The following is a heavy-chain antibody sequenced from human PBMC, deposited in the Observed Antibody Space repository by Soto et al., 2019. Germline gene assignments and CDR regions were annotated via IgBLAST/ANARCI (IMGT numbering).Heavy chain of an antibody. Sequence: GESLKISCAASGFTFSSYAMHWVRQAPGKGLEWVAVISYDGSNKYYADSVKGRFTISRDNSKNTLYLQMNSLRAEDTAVYYCARGLGYSYGFGYWGQGTLVTVSS. D-gene: IGHD5-18*01. V-gene: IGHV3-30-3*01. CDR2: ISYDGSNK. CDR1: GFTFSSYA. J-gene: IGHJ4*02. CDR3: ARGLGYSYGFGY.